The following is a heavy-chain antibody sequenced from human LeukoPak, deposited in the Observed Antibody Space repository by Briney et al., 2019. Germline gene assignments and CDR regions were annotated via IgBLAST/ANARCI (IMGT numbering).Heavy chain of an antibody. Sequence: SETLSLTCTVSGGSISSSSYYWGWIRQPPGKGLEWIGSIYYSGSTYYNPSLKSRVTISVDTSKNQFSLKLSSVTAADTAVYHCARVQRWELLSAAYYFDYWGQGTLVTVSS. J-gene: IGHJ4*02. CDR1: GGSISSSSYY. D-gene: IGHD1-26*01. V-gene: IGHV4-39*01. CDR2: IYYSGST. CDR3: ARVQRWELLSAAYYFDY.